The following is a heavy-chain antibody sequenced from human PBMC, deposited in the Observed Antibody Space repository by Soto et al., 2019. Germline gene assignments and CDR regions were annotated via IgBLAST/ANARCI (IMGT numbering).Heavy chain of an antibody. CDR2: MFYSGST. CDR1: ADAISASRHY. D-gene: IGHD2-15*01. CDR3: ARHHFYCSGGACYLKAYNYYPMDV. J-gene: IGHJ6*02. Sequence: SGALGLSCTVAADAISASRHYWGGVRQPPGKGLEWVGTMFYSGSTYYNTSLESRVTISVDPSKNQFSLKLSSVTAADTAVYYCARHHFYCSGGACYLKAYNYYPMDVWGQGTTVT. V-gene: IGHV4-39*01.